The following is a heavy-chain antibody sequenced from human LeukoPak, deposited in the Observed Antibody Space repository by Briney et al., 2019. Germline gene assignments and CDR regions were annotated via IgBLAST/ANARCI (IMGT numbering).Heavy chain of an antibody. CDR3: ARLLFGGWYDRGKYNWFDP. J-gene: IGHJ5*02. D-gene: IGHD6-19*01. V-gene: IGHV5-51*01. CDR2: IYTGDSDT. Sequence: GESLKISCTGSGYSFTSSWIGWVRQMPGKGLEWMGIIYTGDSDTRYSPSFQGQVTISADKSISTAYLQWSSLKASDTAMYYCARLLFGGWYDRGKYNWFDPWGQGTLVTVSS. CDR1: GYSFTSSW.